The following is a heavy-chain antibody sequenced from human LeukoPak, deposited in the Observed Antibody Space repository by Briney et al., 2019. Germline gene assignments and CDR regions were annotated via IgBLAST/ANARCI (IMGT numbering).Heavy chain of an antibody. J-gene: IGHJ4*02. CDR2: ISSSSSAI. CDR3: ARGHGGIDY. D-gene: IGHD4-23*01. Sequence: PGGSLRLSCIASGFTFSRYWMSWVRQVPGKGPEWVSYISSSSSAIYYADSVKGRFTIFRDNAKNSLYLQMNSLRAEDTAVYYCARGHGGIDYWGQGTLVTVSS. CDR1: GFTFSRYW. V-gene: IGHV3-48*04.